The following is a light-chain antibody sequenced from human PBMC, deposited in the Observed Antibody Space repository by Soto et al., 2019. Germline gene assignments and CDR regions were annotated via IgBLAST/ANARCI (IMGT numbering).Light chain of an antibody. CDR2: LGS. Sequence: DIVMTQSPRSLSVTPGEPASISCNSSQSLLHSNGNNYFDWYLQKTGQSPQLLIYLGSNRASGVPDRFSGSGSGTDFTLKISRVEAEDVGVYYCMQLPQTPLTFGGGTKVELK. CDR3: MQLPQTPLT. V-gene: IGKV2-28*01. J-gene: IGKJ4*01. CDR1: QSLLHSNGNNY.